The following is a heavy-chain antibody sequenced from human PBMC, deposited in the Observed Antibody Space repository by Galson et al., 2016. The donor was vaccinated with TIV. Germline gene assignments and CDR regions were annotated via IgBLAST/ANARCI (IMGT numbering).Heavy chain of an antibody. J-gene: IGHJ4*02. V-gene: IGHV1-2*05. CDR2: INPKNGAT. Sequence: SVKVSCKASGYTFSHYYLHWVRQAPGQGLEWMGRINPKNGATDYALKFQGRVTMTRDTSISIAYMELSSLRSDDTVVYYCARDRLSVLTAILFDYWGQGTLVTVSS. CDR3: ARDRLSVLTAILFDY. CDR1: GYTFSHYY. D-gene: IGHD2-21*02.